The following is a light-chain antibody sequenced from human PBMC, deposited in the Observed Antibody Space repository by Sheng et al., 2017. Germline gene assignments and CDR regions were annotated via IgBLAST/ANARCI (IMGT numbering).Light chain of an antibody. CDR2: QDN. J-gene: IGLJ1*01. V-gene: IGLV3-1*01. CDR1: KLGDKY. CDR3: QAWDSSTPCV. Sequence: SYELTQPPSVSVSPGHTASITCSGDKLGDKYASWYQQKPGQPPVLVIYQDNKRPSGISERFSDSNSGNTATLTISGTQALDEADYYCQAWDSSTPCVFGTGTKVTVL.